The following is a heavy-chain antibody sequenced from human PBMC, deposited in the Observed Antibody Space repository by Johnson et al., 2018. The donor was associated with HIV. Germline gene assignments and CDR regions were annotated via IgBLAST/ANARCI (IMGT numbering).Heavy chain of an antibody. Sequence: QVQLVESGGGLVKPGGSLRLSCAASGFTFSDYYMSWISQAPGKGLEWVSYISESGTTIYYADSVKGRFTISRDNAKNSLYLQMNSLRAEDTAVYFCARVTKYYFDSSVDAFDIWGQGTVVTVSS. J-gene: IGHJ3*02. D-gene: IGHD3-22*01. V-gene: IGHV3-11*04. CDR1: GFTFSDYY. CDR2: ISESGTTI. CDR3: ARVTKYYFDSSVDAFDI.